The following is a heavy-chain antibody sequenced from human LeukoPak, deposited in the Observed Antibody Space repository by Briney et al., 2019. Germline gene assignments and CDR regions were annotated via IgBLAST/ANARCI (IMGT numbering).Heavy chain of an antibody. CDR1: GGSISSGSYY. CDR2: IYTSGST. J-gene: IGHJ4*02. CDR3: ARFTIFGVVNFYFDY. V-gene: IGHV4-61*02. D-gene: IGHD3-3*01. Sequence: SETLSLTCTVSGGSISSGSYYWSWIRQPAGKGLEWIGRIYTSGSTNYNPSLKSRVTISVDTSKNQFSLKLSSVTAADTAVYYCARFTIFGVVNFYFDYWGQGTLVTVSS.